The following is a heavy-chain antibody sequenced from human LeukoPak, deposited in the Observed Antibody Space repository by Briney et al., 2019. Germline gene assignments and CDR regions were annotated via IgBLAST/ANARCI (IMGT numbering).Heavy chain of an antibody. CDR2: IKQDGSEK. J-gene: IGHJ6*02. D-gene: IGHD2-15*01. Sequence: GGSLRLSCAASGFTFDTYWMSWVRQAPGKGLEWVGNIKQDGSEKYYVDSVKGRFTISRDNAKNSLYLQMNSLRAEDTAVYYCARDGLGYCSGGSCYGYYYYGMDVWGQGTTVTVSS. V-gene: IGHV3-7*03. CDR1: GFTFDTYW. CDR3: ARDGLGYCSGGSCYGYYYYGMDV.